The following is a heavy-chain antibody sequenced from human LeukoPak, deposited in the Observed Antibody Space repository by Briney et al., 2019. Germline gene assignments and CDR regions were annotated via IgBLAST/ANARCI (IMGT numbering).Heavy chain of an antibody. D-gene: IGHD3-9*01. CDR3: AKEGYDILTGYRTNWFDP. J-gene: IGHJ5*02. CDR2: FTNHHTT. CDR1: EFTFSIYA. Sequence: GGSLRLSCEAPEFTFSIYAMTWVRQAPGKGLEWVSTFTNHHTTYYTDSVKGRFTISRDNSKNTLYLQMDSVRPEDTAVYYCAKEGYDILTGYRTNWFDPWGQGTLVTVSS. V-gene: IGHV3-23*01.